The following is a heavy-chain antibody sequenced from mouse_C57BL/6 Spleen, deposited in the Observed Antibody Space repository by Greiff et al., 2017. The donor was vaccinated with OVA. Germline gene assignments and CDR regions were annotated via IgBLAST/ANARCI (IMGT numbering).Heavy chain of an antibody. CDR2: INPSSGYT. Sequence: QVQLKESGAELAKPGASVKLSCKASGYTFTSYWMHWVKQRPGQGLEWIGCINPSSGYTKYNQKFKDKATLTADKSSSTAYMQLSSLTYEDSAVYYCANYYSNAYAMDYWGQGTSVTVSS. V-gene: IGHV1-7*01. CDR1: GYTFTSYW. J-gene: IGHJ4*01. CDR3: ANYYSNAYAMDY. D-gene: IGHD2-5*01.